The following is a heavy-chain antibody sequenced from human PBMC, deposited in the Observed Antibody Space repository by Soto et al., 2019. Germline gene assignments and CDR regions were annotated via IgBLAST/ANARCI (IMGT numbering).Heavy chain of an antibody. V-gene: IGHV1-3*01. CDR1: GYTFTSYA. CDR3: ARGDYDFWSGYPGAPFDY. D-gene: IGHD3-3*01. Sequence: QVQLVQSGAEVKKPGASVKVSCKASGYTFTSYAMHWVRQAPGQRLEWMGWINAGNGNTKYSQKFQGRVTITRDTSASTAYMELSSLRSEDTAVYYCARGDYDFWSGYPGAPFDYWGQGTLVTVSS. CDR2: INAGNGNT. J-gene: IGHJ4*02.